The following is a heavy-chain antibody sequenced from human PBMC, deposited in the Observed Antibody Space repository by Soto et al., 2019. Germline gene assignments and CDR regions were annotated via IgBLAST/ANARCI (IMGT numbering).Heavy chain of an antibody. V-gene: IGHV1-3*04. Sequence: ASVKVSFKASGYTFTSYAMHWLRQAPGQRLEWMGWINTGKGNTKYSQNFQGRVTITSDTSASTAYMDLSSLRSEDTAMYYCARAGDDCSAANCYVIDYWGQGTLVTVSS. CDR1: GYTFTSYA. J-gene: IGHJ4*02. D-gene: IGHD2-2*01. CDR3: ARAGDDCSAANCYVIDY. CDR2: INTGKGNT.